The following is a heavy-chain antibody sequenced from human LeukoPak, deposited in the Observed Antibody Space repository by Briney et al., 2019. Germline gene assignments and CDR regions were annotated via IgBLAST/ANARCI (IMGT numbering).Heavy chain of an antibody. Sequence: ASVKVSCKVSGYTLTELSMHWVRQAPGKGLEWMGGFDPEDGETIYAQKFQGRVTMTEDTSTHTAYMELSSLSSEDTAVYYCATNRPYQLLLTIRYYFDYWGQGTLVTVSS. CDR2: FDPEDGET. V-gene: IGHV1-24*01. J-gene: IGHJ4*02. CDR1: GYTLTELS. D-gene: IGHD2-2*01. CDR3: ATNRPYQLLLTIRYYFDY.